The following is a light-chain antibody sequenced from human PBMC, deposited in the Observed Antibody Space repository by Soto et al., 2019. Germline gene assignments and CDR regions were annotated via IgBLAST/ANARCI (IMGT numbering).Light chain of an antibody. Sequence: EIVLTQSPVTLSVSPGERATLFCRASQSASTNLAWYQHKPGQAPRLLIYGASTRATAIPARFSGSGSGTEFTLTINSLESEDFGVYYCQHYNSWPRNAFGQGTRLEIK. CDR2: GAS. CDR3: QHYNSWPRNA. J-gene: IGKJ5*01. V-gene: IGKV3-15*01. CDR1: QSASTN.